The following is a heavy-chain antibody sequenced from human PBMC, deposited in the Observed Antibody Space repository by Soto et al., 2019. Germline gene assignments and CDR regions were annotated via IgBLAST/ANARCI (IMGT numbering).Heavy chain of an antibody. CDR2: ISAYNGNT. Sequence: ASLKVSCKASGYTFTSYGIIWVRQAPGQGLEWMGWISAYNGNTNYAQKLQGRVTMTTDTSTSTAYMELRSLRSDDTAVYYCAREVWETYYYDSSGRTGEYFQHWGQGTLVTVSS. D-gene: IGHD3-22*01. J-gene: IGHJ1*01. CDR1: GYTFTSYG. V-gene: IGHV1-18*01. CDR3: AREVWETYYYDSSGRTGEYFQH.